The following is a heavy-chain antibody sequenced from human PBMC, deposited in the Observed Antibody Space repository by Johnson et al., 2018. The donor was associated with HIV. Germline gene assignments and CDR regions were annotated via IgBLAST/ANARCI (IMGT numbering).Heavy chain of an antibody. CDR1: GFTVSGNY. J-gene: IGHJ3*02. D-gene: IGHD3-22*01. CDR3: ARDAPNCFDSSGVRDDAFDI. Sequence: VHLVESGGGLVQPGGSLRLSCAASGFTVSGNYMNWVRQAPGKGLARVSVIYSDGSTYYADSVQGRFTLSRDNSQQTLYLQMNSLRAEETAVYFCARDAPNCFDSSGVRDDAFDIRGPGTMVTVSS. CDR2: IYSDGST. V-gene: IGHV3-66*01.